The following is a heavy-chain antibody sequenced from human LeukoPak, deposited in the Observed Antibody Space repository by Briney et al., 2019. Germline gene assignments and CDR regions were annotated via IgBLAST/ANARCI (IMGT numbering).Heavy chain of an antibody. CDR2: IYTSGTT. J-gene: IGHJ6*03. D-gene: IGHD2-2*01. Sequence: SETLSLTCTVSGGSINSGNYYWSWIRQPAGKGLEWIGRIYTSGTTNYNPSLKSRVIISVDMSKNHFSLKLSSVTAADTAVYYCARSYCSNTSCYSSRYYYYMDVWGKGTTVTVSS. CDR1: GGSINSGNYY. V-gene: IGHV4-61*02. CDR3: ARSYCSNTSCYSSRYYYYMDV.